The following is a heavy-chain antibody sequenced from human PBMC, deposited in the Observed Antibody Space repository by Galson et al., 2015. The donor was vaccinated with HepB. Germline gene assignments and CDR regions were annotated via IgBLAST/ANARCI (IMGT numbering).Heavy chain of an antibody. D-gene: IGHD3-10*01. V-gene: IGHV3-48*02. CDR2: ISSSSATI. Sequence: SLRLSCAASGFTFSSYDMNWVRQAPGKGLEWASYISSSSATIYYADSVKGRFTVSRDNAKNSLYVQLNSLRDEDTAVYYCARDDHVRAYYGSGTYYTLDYWGQGPLVTVSS. CDR1: GFTFSSYD. J-gene: IGHJ4*02. CDR3: ARDDHVRAYYGSGTYYTLDY.